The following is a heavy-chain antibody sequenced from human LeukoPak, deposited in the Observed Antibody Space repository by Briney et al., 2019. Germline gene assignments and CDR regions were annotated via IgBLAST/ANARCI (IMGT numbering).Heavy chain of an antibody. CDR2: IYSRGGT. V-gene: IGHV3-53*01. D-gene: IGHD6-13*01. CDR1: GFSVSNNY. CDR3: ARDPPGIAASGTYY. Sequence: GGSLRLSCAVSGFSVSNNYMNWVRQAPGKGLEWVSLIYSRGGTSYADSVKGRFTISRDSSKNTLFLQMNSLRVENTAVYYCARDPPGIAASGTYYWGQGTLVTVSS. J-gene: IGHJ4*02.